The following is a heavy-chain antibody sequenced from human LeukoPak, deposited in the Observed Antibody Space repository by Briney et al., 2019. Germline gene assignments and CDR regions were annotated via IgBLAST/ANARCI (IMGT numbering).Heavy chain of an antibody. CDR2: INHSGST. CDR1: GGSFSGYY. V-gene: IGHV4-34*01. CDR3: ARLGYSSSWHTSTTRKNGNWFDP. D-gene: IGHD6-13*01. J-gene: IGHJ5*02. Sequence: SETLSLTCAVYGGSFSGYYWSWIRQPPGKGLEWIGEINHSGSTNYNPSLKSRVTISVDTSRNQFSLKLSSVTAADTAVYYCARLGYSSSWHTSTTRKNGNWFDPWGQGTLVTVSS.